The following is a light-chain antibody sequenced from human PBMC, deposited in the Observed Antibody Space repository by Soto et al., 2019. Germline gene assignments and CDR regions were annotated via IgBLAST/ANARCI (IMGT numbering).Light chain of an antibody. CDR2: DVT. CDR3: TSYTSSSTTV. J-gene: IGLJ1*01. Sequence: QSALTQPASVSGSPGQSITISCTGTSSDVGGYNSVSWYRQYPGKAPKLIIFDVTDRPSGISTRFSGSKSGNTASLTISGLQAEDEALFYCTSYTSSSTTVFGTGTKLTVL. V-gene: IGLV2-14*01. CDR1: SSDVGGYNS.